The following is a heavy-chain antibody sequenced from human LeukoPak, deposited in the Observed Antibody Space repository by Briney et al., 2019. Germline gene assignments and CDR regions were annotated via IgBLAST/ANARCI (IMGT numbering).Heavy chain of an antibody. Sequence: PGGSLRLSCAASGFTFNNYNMNWVRQAPGKGLEWVSYISSTSSTIYYADSVKGRFTISRDNAKNSLYLQMDSLRAEDTAVYYCARELSTYDFWPWGRGTLVTVSS. CDR1: GFTFNNYN. J-gene: IGHJ4*02. D-gene: IGHD3-3*01. CDR3: ARELSTYDFWP. CDR2: ISSTSSTI. V-gene: IGHV3-48*01.